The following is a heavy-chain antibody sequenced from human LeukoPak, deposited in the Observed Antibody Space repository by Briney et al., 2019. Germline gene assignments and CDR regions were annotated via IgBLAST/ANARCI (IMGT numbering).Heavy chain of an antibody. J-gene: IGHJ3*02. Sequence: GGSLRLSCAASGFTFDDYAMHWVRQAPGKGLEWVSVVYTGGSTYYADSVKGRFTISRDNSKNTLYLQMNSLRAEDTAVYYCARGKAAVTTRGAFDIWGQGTMVTVSS. CDR3: ARGKAAVTTRGAFDI. V-gene: IGHV3-66*02. CDR1: GFTFDDYA. D-gene: IGHD4-17*01. CDR2: VYTGGST.